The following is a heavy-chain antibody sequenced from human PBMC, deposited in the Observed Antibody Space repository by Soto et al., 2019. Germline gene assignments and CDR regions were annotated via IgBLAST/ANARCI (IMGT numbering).Heavy chain of an antibody. CDR2: ISYDGGNE. D-gene: IGHD1-26*01. Sequence: QVQLVESGGGVVQPGRSLRLSCAASRFSFSTYAIHCVRQAPGKGLEWVAGISYDGGNEYYAESVKGRFTISRDNSKSTLYLKMNSLGPDDTAVYYCARDRSGSHEIDDSLDIWGRGTMVTVSS. J-gene: IGHJ3*02. V-gene: IGHV3-30-3*01. CDR1: RFSFSTYA. CDR3: ARDRSGSHEIDDSLDI.